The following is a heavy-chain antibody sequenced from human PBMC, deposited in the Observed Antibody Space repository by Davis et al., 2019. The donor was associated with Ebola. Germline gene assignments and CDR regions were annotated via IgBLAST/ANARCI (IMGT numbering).Heavy chain of an antibody. J-gene: IGHJ4*02. CDR3: ARHHWPRLFDY. CDR2: IYYSGST. Sequence: SETLSLTCTVSGGSISSSSYYWGWIRQPPGKGLEWIGSIYYSGSTYYNPSLKSRVTISVDTSKNQFSLKLSSVTAADTAVYYCARHHWPRLFDYWGQGTLVTVSS. D-gene: IGHD5-12*01. V-gene: IGHV4-39*01. CDR1: GGSISSSSYY.